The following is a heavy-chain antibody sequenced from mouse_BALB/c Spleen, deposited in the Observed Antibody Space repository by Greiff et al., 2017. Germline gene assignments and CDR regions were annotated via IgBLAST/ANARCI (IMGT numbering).Heavy chain of an antibody. CDR3: ARKGTTVVGGAMDY. CDR2: IWSGGST. V-gene: IGHV2-2*02. CDR1: GFSLTSYG. D-gene: IGHD1-1*01. Sequence: VQLQQSGPGLVQPSQSLSITCTVSGFSLTSYGVHWVRQSPGKGLEWLGVIWSGGSTDYNAAFISRLSISKDNSKSQVFFKMNSLQANDTAIYYCARKGTTVVGGAMDYWGQGTSVTVSS. J-gene: IGHJ4*01.